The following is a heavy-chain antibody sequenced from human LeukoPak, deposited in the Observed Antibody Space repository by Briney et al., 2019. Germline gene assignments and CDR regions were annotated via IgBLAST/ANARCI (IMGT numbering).Heavy chain of an antibody. V-gene: IGHV3-21*01. CDR3: ARRYSSGWSSAVDY. CDR2: ISSGSTYI. Sequence: GGSLRLSCAASGFTFSTYSMTWVRQTPGKGLEWVSSISSGSTYIYYADSLKGRFTISRDNAKNSPYLQMNGLRAEDTAVYYCARRYSSGWSSAVDYWGQGTLVTVSS. D-gene: IGHD6-19*01. CDR1: GFTFSTYS. J-gene: IGHJ4*02.